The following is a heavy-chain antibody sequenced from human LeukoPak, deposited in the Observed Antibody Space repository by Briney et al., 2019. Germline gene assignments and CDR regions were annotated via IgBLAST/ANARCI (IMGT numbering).Heavy chain of an antibody. V-gene: IGHV4-39*01. J-gene: IGHJ4*02. CDR2: IYYSGNT. D-gene: IGHD3/OR15-3a*01. Sequence: PSETLSLTCTISGASIDSYYWGWIRQPPGKGLEWVGSIYYSGNTYYNASLKSQVSISIDTSKNQFSLRLTSVTAADTAVYYCARQTGSGLFILPGGQGTLVTVSS. CDR1: GASIDSYY. CDR3: ARQTGSGLFILP.